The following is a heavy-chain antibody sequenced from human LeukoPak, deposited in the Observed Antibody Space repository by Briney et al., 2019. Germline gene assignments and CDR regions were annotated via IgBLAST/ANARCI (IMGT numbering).Heavy chain of an antibody. V-gene: IGHV4-59*01. J-gene: IGHJ4*02. Sequence: PSETLSLTCTVSGASISSYYWSWIRQPPGKGLEWIGYIFYSGSTLYNPTLQSRVTISVDTSKNQFSLKLTSVTAAGTAVYYCASGPYPAAGTDHQFDYWGQGTLVTVSS. D-gene: IGHD6-13*01. CDR1: GASISSYY. CDR2: IFYSGST. CDR3: ASGPYPAAGTDHQFDY.